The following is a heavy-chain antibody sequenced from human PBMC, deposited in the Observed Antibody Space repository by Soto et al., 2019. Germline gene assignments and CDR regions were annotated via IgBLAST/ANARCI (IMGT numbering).Heavy chain of an antibody. CDR3: ARDMRRLAYYYYGMDV. CDR1: GYTCTGYY. V-gene: IGHV1-2*02. D-gene: IGHD6-19*01. CDR2: INPNSGGT. J-gene: IGHJ6*02. Sequence: ASVKVSCKASGYTCTGYYMHWVLQAPGQGLEWMGWINPNSGGTNYAQKFQGRVTMTRDTSISTAYMELSRLRSDDTAVYYCARDMRRLAYYYYGMDVWGQGTTVTVSS.